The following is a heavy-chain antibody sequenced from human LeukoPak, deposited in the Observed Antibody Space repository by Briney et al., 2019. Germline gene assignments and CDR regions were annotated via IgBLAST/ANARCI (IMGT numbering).Heavy chain of an antibody. CDR3: AKDMGGGSASYFDY. Sequence: PGGSLRLSCAASGFTFSSYAMSWVRQAPGKGLEWVSAISGGGVSPYYADSVKGRFTISRDSSKSTVFLQMNSLRAEDTAVYYCAKDMGGGSASYFDYWGQGTLVTVSS. D-gene: IGHD1-26*01. CDR2: ISGGGVSP. CDR1: GFTFSSYA. J-gene: IGHJ4*02. V-gene: IGHV3-23*01.